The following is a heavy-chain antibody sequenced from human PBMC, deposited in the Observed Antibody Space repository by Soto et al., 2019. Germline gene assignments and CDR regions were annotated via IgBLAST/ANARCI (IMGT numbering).Heavy chain of an antibody. CDR2: FDPEDGET. CDR3: ATLGLFYDFWSGHDY. J-gene: IGHJ4*02. Sequence: GYKVNELALDGVRKAHRKGLEWMGGFDPEDGETIYAQKFQGRVTMTEDTSTDTAYMELSSLRSEDTAVYYCATLGLFYDFWSGHDYWGRGTLVTVSS. CDR1: GYKVNELA. V-gene: IGHV1-24*01. D-gene: IGHD3-3*01.